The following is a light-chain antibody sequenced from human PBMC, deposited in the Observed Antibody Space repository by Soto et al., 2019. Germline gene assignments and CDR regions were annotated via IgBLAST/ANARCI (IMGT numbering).Light chain of an antibody. V-gene: IGKV1-5*01. CDR2: DAS. CDR1: QNIDRC. CDR3: QQYIDSWT. J-gene: IGKJ1*01. Sequence: DIQMTQSPSTLSASVGDRVNMTCRASQNIDRCLAWYQQRPGEGPKVLMFDASKFESGVPSRFSGSGSGTEFTITISSLQTDDFATYYCQQYIDSWTFGQGTKVEI.